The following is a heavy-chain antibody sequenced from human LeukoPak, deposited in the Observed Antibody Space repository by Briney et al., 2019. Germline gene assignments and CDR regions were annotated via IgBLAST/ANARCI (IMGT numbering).Heavy chain of an antibody. CDR1: GFTFSSYA. D-gene: IGHD3-10*01. CDR2: ISYDGSNK. J-gene: IGHJ6*03. CDR3: AKAPMVRGVIEYYYYYMDV. V-gene: IGHV3-30*04. Sequence: PGRSLRLSCAASGFTFSSYAMHWVRQAPGKGLEWVAVISYDGSNKYYADSVKGRFTISRDNSKNTLYLQMNSLRAEDTAVYYCAKAPMVRGVIEYYYYYMDVWGKGTTVTVSS.